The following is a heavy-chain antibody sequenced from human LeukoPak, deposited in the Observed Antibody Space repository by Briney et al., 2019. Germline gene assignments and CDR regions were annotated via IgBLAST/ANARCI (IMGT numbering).Heavy chain of an antibody. CDR3: TRGVYFDY. Sequence: GGSLRLSCTASEFTFGDYAMSWVRQAPGKGLEWVGFIRSKAYGGTTEYAASVKGRFTISRDDSKSIAYLQMNSLKTEDTAVYYCTRGVYFDYWGQGTLVTVSS. D-gene: IGHD2-8*01. CDR2: IRSKAYGGTT. J-gene: IGHJ4*02. V-gene: IGHV3-49*04. CDR1: EFTFGDYA.